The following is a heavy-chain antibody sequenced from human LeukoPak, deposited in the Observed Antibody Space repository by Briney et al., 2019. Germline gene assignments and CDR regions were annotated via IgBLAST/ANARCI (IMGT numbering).Heavy chain of an antibody. V-gene: IGHV3-23*01. CDR1: EFTFSSYA. CDR2: ISGSGGST. CDR3: ARGADGVSSNSRGWFDP. D-gene: IGHD2-15*01. Sequence: SGGSLRLSCAASEFTFSSYAMNWVRQAPGKGLEWVSAISGSGGSTYYADSVKGRFTISRDNAKNSLYLQMNSLRAEDTAVYSCARGADGVSSNSRGWFDPWGQGTLVTVSS. J-gene: IGHJ5*02.